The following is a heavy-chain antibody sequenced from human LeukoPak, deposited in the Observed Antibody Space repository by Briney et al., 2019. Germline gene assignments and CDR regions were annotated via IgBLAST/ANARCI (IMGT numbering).Heavy chain of an antibody. CDR2: IYNGVST. CDR3: ARHQGYCTSTSCHSWIDP. D-gene: IGHD2-2*01. Sequence: SETLSLTCTVSGCSVSSGDYYWAWIRQPPGKGLEWVVYIYNGVSTYDNPSLRSRLTISADVYKNQFSLQLTSETPPDTAVHYCARHQGYCTSTSCHSWIDPWGQGTLVIVS. J-gene: IGHJ5*02. CDR1: GCSVSSGDYY. V-gene: IGHV4-30-4*01.